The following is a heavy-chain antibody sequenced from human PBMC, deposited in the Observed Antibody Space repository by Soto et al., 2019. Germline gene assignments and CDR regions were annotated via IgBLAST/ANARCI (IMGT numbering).Heavy chain of an antibody. CDR2: IYSGGST. Sequence: QPGGSLRLSCAASGFTVSSNYMSWVRQAPGKGLEWVSVIYSGGSTYYADSVKGRFTISRDNSKNTLYLQMNSLRAEDTAVYYCARDWGLRYFDWPGPLLKWGQGTLVTVSS. CDR3: ARDWGLRYFDWPGPLLK. J-gene: IGHJ4*02. D-gene: IGHD3-9*01. V-gene: IGHV3-66*01. CDR1: GFTVSSNY.